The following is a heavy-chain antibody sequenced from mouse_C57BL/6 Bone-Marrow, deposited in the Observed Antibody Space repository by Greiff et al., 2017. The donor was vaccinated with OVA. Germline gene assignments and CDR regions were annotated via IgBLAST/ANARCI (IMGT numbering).Heavy chain of an antibody. J-gene: IGHJ4*01. CDR1: GFSLTSYA. V-gene: IGHV2-9-1*01. Sequence: QVQLQQSGPGLVAPSQSLSITCTVSGFSLTSYAISWVRQPPGKGLEWLGVIWTGGGTNYNSALKSRLSISKDNSKSQVFLKMNSLQTDDTARYYCARKPIYYYGSSYENYAMDYWGQGTSVTVSS. CDR3: ARKPIYYYGSSYENYAMDY. CDR2: IWTGGGT. D-gene: IGHD1-1*01.